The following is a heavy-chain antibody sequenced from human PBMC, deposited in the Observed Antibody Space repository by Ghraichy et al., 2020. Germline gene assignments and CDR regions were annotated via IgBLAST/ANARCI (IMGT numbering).Heavy chain of an antibody. CDR1: GGSISSYY. Sequence: ETLSLTCIVSGGSISSYYWSWIRQPPGKGLEWIGYVYYSGSTNYNPSLKSRVTISVDTSKNQFSLKLTSVTAADTAVYYCARGGYSYGYGNYYYYMDVWGKGTTVTVSS. CDR2: VYYSGST. D-gene: IGHD5-18*01. J-gene: IGHJ6*03. V-gene: IGHV4-59*01. CDR3: ARGGYSYGYGNYYYYMDV.